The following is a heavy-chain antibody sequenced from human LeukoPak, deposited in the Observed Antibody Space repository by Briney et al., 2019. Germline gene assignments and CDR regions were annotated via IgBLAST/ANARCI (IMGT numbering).Heavy chain of an antibody. J-gene: IGHJ4*02. D-gene: IGHD1-20*01. CDR2: VHSSGGT. CDR1: DDSITKYH. V-gene: IGHV4-4*07. CDR3: ARANINWLRSPGTLYYLDY. Sequence: PSETLSLTCIVSDDSITKYHWGWIRQPPGKGLEWIGCVHSSGGTYYNPSLETRVTVSLHTSAKQLSLRLTSVTAADTAVYFCARANINWLRSPGTLYYLDYWGLGTLVTVSS.